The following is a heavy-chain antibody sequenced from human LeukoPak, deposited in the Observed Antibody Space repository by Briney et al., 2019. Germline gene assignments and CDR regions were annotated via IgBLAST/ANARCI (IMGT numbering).Heavy chain of an antibody. CDR2: ISPGGGTT. J-gene: IGHJ6*03. CDR3: AKNRGAGSHYYYHMNV. CDR1: GFTFSNEA. D-gene: IGHD1-26*01. V-gene: IGHV3-23*01. Sequence: GGSLRLSCAVSGFTFSNEAMGWVRQLRGGGLEWVSTISPGGGTTYYADSVKGRFTISRDNSKNTLYLQLNSLRVEDTAVYYCAKNRGAGSHYYYHMNVWGKGTTVTVSS.